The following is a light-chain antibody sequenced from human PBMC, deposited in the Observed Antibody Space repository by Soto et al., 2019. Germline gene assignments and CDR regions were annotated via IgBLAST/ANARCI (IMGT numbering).Light chain of an antibody. J-gene: IGKJ1*01. CDR1: QSVSSN. V-gene: IGKV3-15*01. CDR3: QLYNTGPNT. CDR2: GAS. Sequence: EIVMTQSPATLSVSPGERATLSCRARQSVSSNLAWYQQKPGQAPRLLIYGASTRATGIPARFSGSGSGTEFTLTISSLQLYWFEMYSSQLYNTGPNTFVQG.